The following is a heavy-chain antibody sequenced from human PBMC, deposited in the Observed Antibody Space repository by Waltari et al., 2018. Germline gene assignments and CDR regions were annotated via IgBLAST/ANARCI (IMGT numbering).Heavy chain of an antibody. CDR3: ARRGGYSGYENI. J-gene: IGHJ3*02. CDR2: IYYSGST. CDR1: GGSISSYY. D-gene: IGHD5-12*01. Sequence: QVQLQESGPGLVKPSETLSLTCTCPGGSISSYYWSWIRQPPGKGLEWIGYIYYSGSTNYNPSLKSRVTISVDTSKNQFSLKLSSVTAADTAVYYCARRGGYSGYENIWGQGTMVTVSS. V-gene: IGHV4-59*01.